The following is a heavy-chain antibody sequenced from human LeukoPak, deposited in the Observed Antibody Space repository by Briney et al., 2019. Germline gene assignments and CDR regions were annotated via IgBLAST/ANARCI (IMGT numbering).Heavy chain of an antibody. J-gene: IGHJ6*03. CDR1: NASISSNTYY. Sequence: SETLSLTCTVSNASISSNTYYRAWIRQPPGKGLEYIGSINYRGSSYYNPSLKSRVTLSVDTSKNQFSLKLSSVTAADTAVYYCARTTEGGYTYGYFYYYYMDVWGKGTTVTISS. CDR3: ARTTEGGYTYGYFYYYYMDV. D-gene: IGHD5-18*01. V-gene: IGHV4-39*07. CDR2: INYRGSS.